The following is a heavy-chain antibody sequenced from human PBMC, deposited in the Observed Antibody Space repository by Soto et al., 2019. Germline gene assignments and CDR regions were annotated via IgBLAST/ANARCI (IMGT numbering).Heavy chain of an antibody. V-gene: IGHV4-59*08. CDR1: GGSISSYY. J-gene: IGHJ3*02. Sequence: SETLSLTCTVSGGSISSYYWSWIRQPPGKGLECIGYIYYSGSTNYNPSLKSRVTISVDTSKNQFSLKLSSVTAADTAVYYCVTRLWFGELRDAFDIWGQGTMVTVSS. CDR2: IYYSGST. D-gene: IGHD3-10*01. CDR3: VTRLWFGELRDAFDI.